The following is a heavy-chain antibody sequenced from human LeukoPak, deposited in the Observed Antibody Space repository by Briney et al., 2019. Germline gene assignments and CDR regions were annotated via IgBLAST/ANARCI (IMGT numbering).Heavy chain of an antibody. CDR3: GYYYYMDV. CDR1: RFTFSNYA. CDR2: ISTSSSYI. J-gene: IGHJ6*03. D-gene: IGHD4-23*01. V-gene: IGHV3-21*01. Sequence: PGGSLRLSCAASRFTFSNYAMSWVRQAPGKGLEWVSSISTSSSYIYYADSVKGRFTISRDNAKKSLYLQMYYCARDGDTVLTRGYYYYMDVWGKGTTVTVSS.